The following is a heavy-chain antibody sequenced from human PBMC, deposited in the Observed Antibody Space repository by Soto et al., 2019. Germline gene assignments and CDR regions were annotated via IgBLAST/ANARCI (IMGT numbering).Heavy chain of an antibody. J-gene: IGHJ6*02. CDR3: ARWSGYSSGWYFPKFYYYYYGMDV. D-gene: IGHD6-19*01. V-gene: IGHV4-34*01. CDR2: INHSGST. CDR1: GGSFSGYY. Sequence: KPSETLSLTCAVYGGSFSGYYWSWIRQPPGKGLEWIGEINHSGSTNYNPSLKSRVTISVDTSKNQFSLKLSSVTAADTAVYYCARWSGYSSGWYFPKFYYYYYGMDVWGQGTTVTVSS.